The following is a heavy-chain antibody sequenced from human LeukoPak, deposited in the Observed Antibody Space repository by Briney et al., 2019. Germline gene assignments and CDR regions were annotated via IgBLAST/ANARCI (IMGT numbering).Heavy chain of an antibody. J-gene: IGHJ4*02. CDR3: AKLGHFSPYYFDY. V-gene: IGHV3-23*01. Sequence: GGSLRLSCAASGFTFSTYAMSWVRQAPGKGLEWVSSISGSGGTTYFPDSVRGRFTISRDNSKNQLYLQMSSLRAEDTALYYCAKLGHFSPYYFDYWGQGTLVTVSS. CDR1: GFTFSTYA. CDR2: ISGSGGTT.